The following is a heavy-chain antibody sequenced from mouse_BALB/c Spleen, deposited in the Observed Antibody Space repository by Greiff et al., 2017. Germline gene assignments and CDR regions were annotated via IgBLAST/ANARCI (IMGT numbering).Heavy chain of an antibody. D-gene: IGHD2-3*01. J-gene: IGHJ3*01. V-gene: IGHV1-14*01. CDR2: INPYNDGT. CDR1: GYTFTSYV. Sequence: EVQGVESGPELVKPGASVKMSCKASGYTFTSYVMHWVKQKPGQGLEWIGYINPYNDGTKYNEKFKGKATLTSDKSSSTAYMELSSLTSEDSAVYYCAKPIYDGIPFAYWGQGTLVTVSA. CDR3: AKPIYDGIPFAY.